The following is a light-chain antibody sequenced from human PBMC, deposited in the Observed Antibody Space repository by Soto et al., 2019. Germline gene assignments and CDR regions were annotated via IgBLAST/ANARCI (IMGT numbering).Light chain of an antibody. V-gene: IGKV4-1*01. CDR2: WAS. CDR3: QQYDSTPIT. CDR1: QSVLYSSNNKNY. Sequence: DIVMTQSPDSLAVSLGERATINCKSSQSVLYSSNNKNYLAWYQQKPGQPPKLLIYWASTRESGVPDRFSGSGSGTDFTRTISSLQAEDVAVYYCQQYDSTPITFGQGTRLEIK. J-gene: IGKJ5*01.